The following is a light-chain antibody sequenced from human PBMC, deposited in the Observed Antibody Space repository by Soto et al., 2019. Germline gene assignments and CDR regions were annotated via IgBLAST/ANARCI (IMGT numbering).Light chain of an antibody. CDR1: QTISSW. J-gene: IGKJ2*01. V-gene: IGKV1-5*03. Sequence: DIQMTQSPSTLSGSVGDRVTITCRASQTISSWLAWYQQKPGKAPKLLIYKASTLESGVPSRFSGGGSGTEFTLTISSLQPDDFAAYYCQQYNSYPHTFGQGTKLEIK. CDR3: QQYNSYPHT. CDR2: KAS.